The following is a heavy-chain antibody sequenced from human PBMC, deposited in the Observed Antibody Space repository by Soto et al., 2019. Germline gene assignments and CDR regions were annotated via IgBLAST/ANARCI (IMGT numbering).Heavy chain of an antibody. J-gene: IGHJ4*02. CDR3: ARDGEYSYGDY. CDR2: INAGNGNT. D-gene: IGHD5-18*01. V-gene: IGHV1-3*05. Sequence: QVQLVQSGAEEKKPWASVTVSCKASGYTFTSYAMHWVRQAPGQRLEWMGWINAGNGNTKYSQKFQGRVTITRDTSASTAYMELSSLRSEATAVYYCARDGEYSYGDYWGQGTLVTVSS. CDR1: GYTFTSYA.